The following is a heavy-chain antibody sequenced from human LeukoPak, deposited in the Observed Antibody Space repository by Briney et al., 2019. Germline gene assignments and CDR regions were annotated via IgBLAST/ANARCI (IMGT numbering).Heavy chain of an antibody. CDR2: INPNSGGT. V-gene: IGHV1-2*02. D-gene: IGHD6-13*01. CDR1: GGTFSSYA. Sequence: ASVKVSCKASGGTFSSYAISWVRQAPGQGLEWMGWINPNSGGTNYAQKFQGRVTMTRDTSISTAYMELSRLRSDDTAVYYCARVGSSSSWNYNWFDPWGQGTLVTVSS. CDR3: ARVGSSSSWNYNWFDP. J-gene: IGHJ5*02.